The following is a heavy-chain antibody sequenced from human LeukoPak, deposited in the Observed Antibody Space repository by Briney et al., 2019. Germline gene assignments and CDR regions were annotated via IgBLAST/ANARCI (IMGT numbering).Heavy chain of an antibody. Sequence: SETLSLTCTVSGGSISSGGYYWSWIRQHPGKGLEWIGYIYYSGSTYYNPSLKSRVTISVDTSKNQFSLKLSSVTAADTAVYYCARGPSGSYYPLYYYYGMDVWGQGTTATVSS. CDR3: ARGPSGSYYPLYYYYGMDV. V-gene: IGHV4-31*03. J-gene: IGHJ6*02. CDR2: IYYSGST. D-gene: IGHD1-26*01. CDR1: GGSISSGGYY.